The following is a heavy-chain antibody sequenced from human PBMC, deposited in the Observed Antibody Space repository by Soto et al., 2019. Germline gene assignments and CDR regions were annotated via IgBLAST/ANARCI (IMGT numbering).Heavy chain of an antibody. V-gene: IGHV3-15*01. CDR2: IKSKTDGGTT. D-gene: IGHD6-6*01. CDR3: TTGCEYSSSSDPCDYYYGMDV. Sequence: PGGSLRLSCADYGFTFSNAWMSWVRQAPGEGLEWVGRIKSKTDGGTTDYAAPVKGRFTISRDDSKNTLYLQMNSLKTEDTAVYYCTTGCEYSSSSDPCDYYYGMDVWGQGTTVTVSS. J-gene: IGHJ6*02. CDR1: GFTFSNAW.